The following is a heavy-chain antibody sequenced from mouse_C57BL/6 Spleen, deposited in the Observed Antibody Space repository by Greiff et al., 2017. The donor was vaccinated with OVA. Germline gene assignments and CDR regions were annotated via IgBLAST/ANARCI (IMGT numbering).Heavy chain of an antibody. J-gene: IGHJ1*03. Sequence: QVQLQQSGAELVKPGASVKISCKASGYAFSSYWMNWVKQRPGQGLEWIGQIYPGDGDTNYNGKFKGKATLTADKSSSTAYMQLSSLTSEDSAVYFGARSGYDGSSYWYFDVWGTGTTVTVSS. D-gene: IGHD1-1*01. CDR2: IYPGDGDT. CDR3: ARSGYDGSSYWYFDV. V-gene: IGHV1-80*01. CDR1: GYAFSSYW.